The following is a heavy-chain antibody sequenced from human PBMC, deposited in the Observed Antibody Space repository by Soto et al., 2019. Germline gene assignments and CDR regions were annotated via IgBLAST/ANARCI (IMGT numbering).Heavy chain of an antibody. D-gene: IGHD3-16*01. CDR1: GFTFSNYW. CDR3: TKDVRPDGFWDFDY. J-gene: IGHJ4*02. CDR2: IFGDGSRQ. V-gene: IGHV3-74*01. Sequence: GGSLRLSCSASGFTFSNYWMHWVRQGPGKGLVWVSGIFGDGSRQFYADSVKGRFTISRDNSKSTLYLQMHSLRAEDTAVYYCTKDVRPDGFWDFDYWGQGTLVTVSS.